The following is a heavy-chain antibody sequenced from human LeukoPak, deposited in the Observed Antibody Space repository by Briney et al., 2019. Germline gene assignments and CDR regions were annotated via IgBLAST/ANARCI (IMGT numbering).Heavy chain of an antibody. J-gene: IGHJ5*02. D-gene: IGHD3-3*01. CDR3: AREWSGKNVLRFLEWLPQTRNWFDP. Sequence: SETLSLTCAVYGGSFSGYYWSWIRQPPGKGLEWIGEINHSGSTNYNPSLKSRVTISVDTSKNQFSLKLSSVTAADTAVYYCAREWSGKNVLRFLEWLPQTRNWFDPWGQGTLVTVSS. CDR2: INHSGST. V-gene: IGHV4-34*01. CDR1: GGSFSGYY.